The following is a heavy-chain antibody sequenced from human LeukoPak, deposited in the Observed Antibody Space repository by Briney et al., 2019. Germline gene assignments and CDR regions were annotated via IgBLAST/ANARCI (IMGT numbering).Heavy chain of an antibody. CDR1: GGSFSGYS. Sequence: SETLSLTCAVYGGSFSGYSWSWIRQPPGKGLEWIGYIYHSGSTYYNPSLKSRVTISVDRSKNQFSLKLSSVTAADTAVYYCARGHNIWGQGTMVTVSS. CDR2: IYHSGST. V-gene: IGHV4-30-2*01. CDR3: ARGHNI. J-gene: IGHJ3*02.